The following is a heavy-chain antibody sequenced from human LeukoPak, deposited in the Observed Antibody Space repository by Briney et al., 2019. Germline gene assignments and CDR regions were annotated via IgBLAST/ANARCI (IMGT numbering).Heavy chain of an antibody. D-gene: IGHD3-16*01. CDR3: ARGGFTFGGVISGEGLNWFDP. CDR1: GYTFTGYY. CDR2: INPNSGGT. J-gene: IGHJ5*02. Sequence: ASVKVSCKASGYTFTGYYMHWVRQAPGQGLEWMGWINPNSGGTNYAQKFQGWVTMTRDTSISTAYMALSRLRSDDTAVYYCARGGFTFGGVISGEGLNWFDPWGQGTLVTVSS. V-gene: IGHV1-2*04.